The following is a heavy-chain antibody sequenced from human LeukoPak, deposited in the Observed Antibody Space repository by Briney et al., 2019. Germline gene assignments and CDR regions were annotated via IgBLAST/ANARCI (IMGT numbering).Heavy chain of an antibody. D-gene: IGHD4-17*01. V-gene: IGHV4-59*01. CDR1: GGSISSYY. J-gene: IGHJ4*02. Sequence: KPSETLSLTCTVSGGSISSYYWSWIRQPPGKGLEWIGYIYYSGSINYNPSLKSRVTISVDTSKNQFSLKLSSVTAADTAVYYCARVSGTVTNFDYWGQGTLVTVSS. CDR3: ARVSGTVTNFDY. CDR2: IYYSGSI.